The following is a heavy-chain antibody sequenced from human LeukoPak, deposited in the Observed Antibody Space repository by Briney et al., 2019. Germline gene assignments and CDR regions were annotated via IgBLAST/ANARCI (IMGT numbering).Heavy chain of an antibody. V-gene: IGHV3-11*04. D-gene: IGHD3-22*01. Sequence: LSLTCAVYGGSFSGYYWSWVRQAPGKGLEWVSAISGSGGSTYYADSVKGRFTISRDNAKNSLYLQMNSLRAEDTAVYYCARGRITMNLDVWGKGTTVTVSS. CDR2: ISGSGGST. CDR3: ARGRITMNLDV. CDR1: GGSFSGYY. J-gene: IGHJ6*04.